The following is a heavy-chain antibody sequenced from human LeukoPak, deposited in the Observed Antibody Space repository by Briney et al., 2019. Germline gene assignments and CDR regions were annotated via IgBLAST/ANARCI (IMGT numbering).Heavy chain of an antibody. CDR1: GGSISSGDYY. CDR2: IYYSGST. Sequence: PSETLSLTCTVSGGSISSGDYYWSWIRQPPGKGLEWIGYIYYSGSTYYNPSLKSRVTISVDTSKNQFSLKLSSVTAADTAVYYCARVGTVTTTLGTPQYYFGYWGQGTLVTVSS. J-gene: IGHJ4*02. V-gene: IGHV4-30-4*01. D-gene: IGHD4-17*01. CDR3: ARVGTVTTTLGTPQYYFGY.